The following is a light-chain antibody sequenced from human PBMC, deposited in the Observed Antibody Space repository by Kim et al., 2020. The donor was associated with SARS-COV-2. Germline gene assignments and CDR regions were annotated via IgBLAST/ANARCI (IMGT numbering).Light chain of an antibody. J-gene: IGLJ2*01. CDR3: NSRDSNDNVV. CDR2: GKN. V-gene: IGLV3-19*01. CDR1: SLRSYY. Sequence: VALGQTVRITCQGDSLRSYYATWYQQKPGQAPVLVIYGKNNRPSGIPDRFSGSSSGNTASLTITGTQAGDEADYYCNSRDSNDNVVFGGGTQLTVL.